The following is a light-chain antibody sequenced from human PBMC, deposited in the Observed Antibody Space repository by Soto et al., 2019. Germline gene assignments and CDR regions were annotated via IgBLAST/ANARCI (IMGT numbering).Light chain of an antibody. Sequence: DIQMTQPPSSLSASVGDRVTITCRASESIARHLNWYQQKPGKAPKLLIYAALSLQNGVPSRFRGGGSGTDFTLTISNLQPEDFATYYCQQSYSTLSITFGQGTRLEIK. CDR3: QQSYSTLSIT. CDR1: ESIARH. J-gene: IGKJ5*01. CDR2: AAL. V-gene: IGKV1-39*01.